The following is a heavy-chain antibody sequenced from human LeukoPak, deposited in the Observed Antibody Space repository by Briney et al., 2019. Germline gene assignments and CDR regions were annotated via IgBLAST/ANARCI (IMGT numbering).Heavy chain of an antibody. D-gene: IGHD1-26*01. J-gene: IGHJ4*02. V-gene: IGHV3-23*01. CDR1: GFTFSSYA. CDR2: ISGSGGST. CDR3: AKHRGGYLYYFDF. Sequence: GASLRLSCAASGFTFSSYAMSWVRQAPGKGLEWVSAISGSGGSTYYADSVKGRFTISRDNSKNTLYLQMNSLRAEDTAVYYCAKHRGGYLYYFDFWGQGTLGTVSS.